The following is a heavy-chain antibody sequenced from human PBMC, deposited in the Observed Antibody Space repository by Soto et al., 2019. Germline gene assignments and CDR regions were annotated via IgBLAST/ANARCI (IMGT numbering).Heavy chain of an antibody. V-gene: IGHV3-74*01. CDR1: GFTFSNYW. J-gene: IGHJ4*02. CDR2: IKGDGSST. D-gene: IGHD1-1*01. Sequence: EVQLVASGGGLVQPGGSLRLSCAASGFTFSNYWMHWVRLTPGKGLVWVSRIKGDGSSTHYADSVKGRLTISRDNAKSTLFLQMTSLGAEDTAVYYCTRASQERPNNLDYWGQGTLVTVSS. CDR3: TRASQERPNNLDY.